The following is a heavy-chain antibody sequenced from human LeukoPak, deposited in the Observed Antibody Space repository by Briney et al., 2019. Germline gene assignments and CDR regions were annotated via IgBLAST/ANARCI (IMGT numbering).Heavy chain of an antibody. D-gene: IGHD3-22*01. CDR2: VIPIFGTA. Sequence: ASVKVSCKASGGTFSSYAISWVRQAPGQGLEWMGGVIPIFGTANYAQKFQGRVTITADESTSTAYMELSSLRSEDTAVYYCARSITMIVAHAFDIWGQGTMVTVSS. V-gene: IGHV1-69*13. CDR1: GGTFSSYA. CDR3: ARSITMIVAHAFDI. J-gene: IGHJ3*02.